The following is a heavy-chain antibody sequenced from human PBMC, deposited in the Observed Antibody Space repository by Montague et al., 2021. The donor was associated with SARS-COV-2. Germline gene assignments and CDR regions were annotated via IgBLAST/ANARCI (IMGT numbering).Heavy chain of an antibody. CDR2: IYYSGST. V-gene: IGHV4-39*01. Sequence: SETLSLTCTVSGGSISSSSYYWGWIRQPPGMGLEWIGSIYYSGSTYYNPSLKSRVTIFVDTSKNQFSLKLSSVTAADTAVYYCARQLKAYYYIASSGAHDDWGQGTLVTVSS. CDR3: ARQLKAYYYIASSGAHDD. D-gene: IGHD6-13*01. J-gene: IGHJ4*01. CDR1: GGSISSSSYY.